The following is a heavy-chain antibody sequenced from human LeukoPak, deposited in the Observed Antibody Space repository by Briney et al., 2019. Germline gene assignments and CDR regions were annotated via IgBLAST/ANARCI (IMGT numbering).Heavy chain of an antibody. CDR2: ISSSSSYT. J-gene: IGHJ4*02. V-gene: IGHV3-11*05. CDR1: GFTFSDYY. D-gene: IGHD2-2*01. Sequence: PGGSLRLSCAASGFTFSDYYMSWIRQAPGKGLEWVSYISSSSSYTNYADSVKGRFTISRDNAKNSLSLQMNSVRPEDAAVYYCARADRTSWFDYWGQGTLVTVSS. CDR3: ARADRTSWFDY.